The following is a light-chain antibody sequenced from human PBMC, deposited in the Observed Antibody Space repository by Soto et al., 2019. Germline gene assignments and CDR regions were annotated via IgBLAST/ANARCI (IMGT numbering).Light chain of an antibody. V-gene: IGLV1-40*01. CDR3: QSYDNSLLAYV. Sequence: QSVLTQPPSVSGAPGQRLTISCAGTSSNIGAGFDVHWYQQLPGTAPKLLIYANDDRPSGVPDRFSGSTSGTSASLAITGLRAEDAADYYCQSYDNSLLAYVFGGGTKVTVL. CDR1: SSNIGAGFD. J-gene: IGLJ2*01. CDR2: AND.